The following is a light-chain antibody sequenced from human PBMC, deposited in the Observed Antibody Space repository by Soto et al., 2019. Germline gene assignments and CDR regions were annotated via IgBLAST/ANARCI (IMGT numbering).Light chain of an antibody. CDR1: SSDVGAYNY. J-gene: IGLJ1*01. Sequence: QSVLTQPASVSGSPGQAITISCSGTSSDVGAYNYVSWYQQHPGKAPKLMIYDVTNRPSGVSNRFSGSKSGNTASLTISGLRAEDEADYYCNSYTTSNTYVFGTGTKVT. V-gene: IGLV2-14*01. CDR2: DVT. CDR3: NSYTTSNTYV.